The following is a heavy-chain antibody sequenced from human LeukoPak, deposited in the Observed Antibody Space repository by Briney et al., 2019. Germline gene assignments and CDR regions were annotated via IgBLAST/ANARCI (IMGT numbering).Heavy chain of an antibody. D-gene: IGHD2-8*01. CDR3: ARYASASYYFDY. CDR1: AGSISGYY. J-gene: IGHJ4*02. Sequence: PSETLSLTCTVSAGSISGYYWSWVRQPPGKGLEWIGFIHYSGGTNYNPSFKSRITISVDTSKNQFSLKLSSVTAADTAVYYCARYASASYYFDYWGQGTLVTVSS. CDR2: IHYSGGT. V-gene: IGHV4-59*01.